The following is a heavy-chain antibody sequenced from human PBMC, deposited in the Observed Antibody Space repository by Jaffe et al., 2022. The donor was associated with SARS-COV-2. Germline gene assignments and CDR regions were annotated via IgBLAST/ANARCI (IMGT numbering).Heavy chain of an antibody. CDR2: INPSGGST. J-gene: IGHJ6*02. CDR3: ARDPPGADSSSWYFDFGLGMDV. V-gene: IGHV1-46*01. D-gene: IGHD6-13*01. CDR1: GYTFTSYY. Sequence: QVQLVQSGAEVKKPGASVKVSCKASGYTFTSYYMHWVRQAPGQGLEWMGIINPSGGSTSYAQKFQGRVTMTRDTSTSTVYMELSSLRSEDTAVYYCARDPPGADSSSWYFDFGLGMDVWGQGTTVTVSS.